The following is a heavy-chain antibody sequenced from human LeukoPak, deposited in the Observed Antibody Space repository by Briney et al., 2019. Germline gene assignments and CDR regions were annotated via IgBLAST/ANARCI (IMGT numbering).Heavy chain of an antibody. CDR2: ISVSGGST. CDR3: AKDPLWFGELLYYFDY. CDR1: GFTFSSYA. J-gene: IGHJ4*02. Sequence: GGSLRLSCAASGFTFSSYAMSWVRQAPGKGLEVVSAISVSGGSTYYADSVKGRFTISRDNSKNTLYLQMNSLRAEDTAVYYCAKDPLWFGELLYYFDYWGQGTLVTVSS. V-gene: IGHV3-23*01. D-gene: IGHD3-10*01.